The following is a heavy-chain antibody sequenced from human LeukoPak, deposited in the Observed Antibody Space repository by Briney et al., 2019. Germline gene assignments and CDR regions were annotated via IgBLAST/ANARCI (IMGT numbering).Heavy chain of an antibody. CDR3: AREFQYSSGWHDAFDI. Sequence: SVKVSCKASGYTFTGYYMHWVRQAPGQGLEWMGWINPNSGGTNYAQKFQGRVTMTRDTSISTAYMELSRLRSDDTAVYYCAREFQYSSGWHDAFDIWGQGTMVTVSS. CDR1: GYTFTGYY. J-gene: IGHJ3*02. V-gene: IGHV1-2*02. D-gene: IGHD6-19*01. CDR2: INPNSGGT.